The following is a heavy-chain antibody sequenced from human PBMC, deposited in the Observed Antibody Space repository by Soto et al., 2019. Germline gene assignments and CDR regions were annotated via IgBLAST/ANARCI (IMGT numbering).Heavy chain of an antibody. V-gene: IGHV3-23*01. J-gene: IGHJ4*02. D-gene: IGHD3-3*01. CDR2: ISGSGGST. Sequence: GGSLRLSCAASGFTFSSYAMSWVRQAPGKGLEWVSAISGSGGSTYYADSVKGRFTISRDNSKNTLYLQMNSLRAEDTAVYYCAKVFSEILEWLCFDYWGQGTLVTVSS. CDR3: AKVFSEILEWLCFDY. CDR1: GFTFSSYA.